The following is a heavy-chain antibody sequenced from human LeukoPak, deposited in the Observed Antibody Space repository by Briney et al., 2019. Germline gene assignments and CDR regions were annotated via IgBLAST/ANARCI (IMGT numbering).Heavy chain of an antibody. V-gene: IGHV5-51*01. Sequence: GESLKISCKGSGYSFTSYWIGWVRQMPGKGLDWMGIIYPGDSDIRYSPSFEGQVTISADKSISTAYLQWSSLKASDTAMYYCARQNSLTGYRRTPTTYFDYWGQGTLVTVSS. J-gene: IGHJ4*02. CDR3: ARQNSLTGYRRTPTTYFDY. D-gene: IGHD3-9*01. CDR1: GYSFTSYW. CDR2: IYPGDSDI.